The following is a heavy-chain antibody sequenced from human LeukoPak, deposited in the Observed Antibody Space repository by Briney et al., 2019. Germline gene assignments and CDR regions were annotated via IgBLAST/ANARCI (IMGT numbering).Heavy chain of an antibody. Sequence: GGSLRLSCAASGFTFSSHGINWVRQAPGKGLEWVSGISPSGDITYYADSVKGRFTISRDNSKNTLYLEVISLTAEDTAVYYCAKDDAWLRFGEWSQGTLVTVSS. CDR2: ISPSGDIT. CDR1: GFTFSSHG. J-gene: IGHJ4*02. CDR3: AKDDAWLRFGE. V-gene: IGHV3-23*01. D-gene: IGHD3-10*01.